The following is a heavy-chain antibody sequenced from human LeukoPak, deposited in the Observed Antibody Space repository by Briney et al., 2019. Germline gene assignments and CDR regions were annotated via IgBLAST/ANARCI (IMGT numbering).Heavy chain of an antibody. CDR3: VSSAADSSSDF. D-gene: IGHD6-6*01. Sequence: PGGSLRLSCVASGFPFSNYGMHWVRQTPGKGLEWVAFIRYDGIGKYYADSVKGRFTISRDNSRNTVSLQLNSLRVEDTAMYYCVSSAADSSSDFWGQGTLVTVSS. J-gene: IGHJ4*02. CDR2: IRYDGIGK. V-gene: IGHV3-30*02. CDR1: GFPFSNYG.